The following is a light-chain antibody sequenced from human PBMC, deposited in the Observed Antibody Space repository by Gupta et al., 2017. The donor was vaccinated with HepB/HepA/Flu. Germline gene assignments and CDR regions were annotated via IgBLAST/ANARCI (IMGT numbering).Light chain of an antibody. Sequence: EIVMTQSPAPLAVSPGERVTLSCRASQTVTSKLAWYQQKPGQAPMLLIYDASTRATGIPARFSGSGSGTEFTLTISSLQSEDFAVYYCQQCSNWPLTFGGGTKVEIK. CDR1: QTVTSK. CDR3: QQCSNWPLT. V-gene: IGKV3-15*01. J-gene: IGKJ4*01. CDR2: DAS.